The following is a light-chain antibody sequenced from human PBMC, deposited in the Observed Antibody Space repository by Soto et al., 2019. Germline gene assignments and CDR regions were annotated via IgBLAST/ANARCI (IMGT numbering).Light chain of an antibody. CDR1: SSNIESNT. V-gene: IGLV1-44*01. CDR2: AND. CDR3: ATWDDSLHGPV. J-gene: IGLJ2*01. Sequence: QSVLTQSPSASGTPGQRATISCSGSSSNIESNTVNWYQHLPGTAPKLLIYANDQRPSGVPDRFSGSKSGTSASLAISGLQSEDEGDYYCATWDDSLHGPVFGGGTKLTVL.